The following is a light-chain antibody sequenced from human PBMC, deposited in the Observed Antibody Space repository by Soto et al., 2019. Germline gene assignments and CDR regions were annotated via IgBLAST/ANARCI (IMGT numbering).Light chain of an antibody. V-gene: IGKV2-30*02. CDR1: QSLVHSDGNTY. CDR2: RVY. Sequence: DVVMTQSPLFLSVTLGQPASISCRSSQSLVHSDGNTYLNWFQQRPGQPPRRLIYRVYNRDSGVPNRFSSSVSGTDFTLKISRVEAEDVVVYYCMQGTYLRTFGQGTKVEIK. J-gene: IGKJ1*01. CDR3: MQGTYLRT.